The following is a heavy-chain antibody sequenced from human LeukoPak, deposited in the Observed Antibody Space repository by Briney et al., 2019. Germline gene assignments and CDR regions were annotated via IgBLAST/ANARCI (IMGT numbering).Heavy chain of an antibody. J-gene: IGHJ3*02. V-gene: IGHV4-59*02. CDR2: IDYSGKT. D-gene: IGHD5-12*01. CDR1: GGSVSTYY. CDR3: ARESGYSGYDEGFDI. Sequence: SETLSLTCTVSGGSVSTYYWSWIRQPPGKGLEWIGYIDYSGKTIYNPSLKSRVTTSIDTSKNQFSLKLNFVTAADTAVYYCARESGYSGYDEGFDIWGQGTVVTVSS.